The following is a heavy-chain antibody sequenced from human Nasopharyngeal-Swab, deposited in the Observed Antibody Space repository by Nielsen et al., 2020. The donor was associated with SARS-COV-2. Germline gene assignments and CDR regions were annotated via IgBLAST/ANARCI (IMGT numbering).Heavy chain of an antibody. Sequence: GSLRLSCTVSGGSISSSSYYWGWIRQPPGKGLEWIGSIYYSGSTYYNPSLKSRVTISVDTSKNQFSLKLSSMTAADTAVYYCARGVISSFDAFDIWGQGTMVTVSS. D-gene: IGHD3-16*02. V-gene: IGHV4-39*01. CDR3: ARGVISSFDAFDI. CDR1: GGSISSSSYY. CDR2: IYYSGST. J-gene: IGHJ3*02.